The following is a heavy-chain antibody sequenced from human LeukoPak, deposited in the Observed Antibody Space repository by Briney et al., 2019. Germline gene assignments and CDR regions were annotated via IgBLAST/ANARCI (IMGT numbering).Heavy chain of an antibody. V-gene: IGHV3-21*04. CDR2: ISSSSSYI. Sequence: GGSLRLSCAASGFTFSSYAMSWVRQAPGKGLEWVSSISSSSSYIYYADSVKGRFTISRDNAKNSLYLQMNSLRAEDTAVYYCAKELRVGAFDIWGQGTMVTVSS. CDR3: AKELRVGAFDI. J-gene: IGHJ3*02. CDR1: GFTFSSYA. D-gene: IGHD3-16*01.